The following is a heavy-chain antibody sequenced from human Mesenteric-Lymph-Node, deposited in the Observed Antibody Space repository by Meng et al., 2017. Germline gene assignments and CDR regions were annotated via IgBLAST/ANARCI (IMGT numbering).Heavy chain of an antibody. D-gene: IGHD3-3*01. Sequence: QVQLQQWGAGLLKPSETLSLTCAVYGGSFSGYYWSWIRQPPGKGLEWIGEINHSGSTNYNPSLRSRLTISVDTSKNQFSLKLSSVTAADTAVYYCARGLNYDFWSGYSPQYNWFDPWGQGTLVTVSS. CDR1: GGSFSGYY. CDR3: ARGLNYDFWSGYSPQYNWFDP. CDR2: INHSGST. J-gene: IGHJ5*02. V-gene: IGHV4-34*01.